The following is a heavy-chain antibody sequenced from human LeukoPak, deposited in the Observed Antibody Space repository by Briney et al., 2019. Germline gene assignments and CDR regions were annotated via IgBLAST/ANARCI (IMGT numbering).Heavy chain of an antibody. D-gene: IGHD3-10*01. J-gene: IGHJ3*02. CDR3: ARDRVPRTAFDI. CDR2: IIPIFGTA. Sequence: SVKVSCKASGGTFSSYAISWVRLAPGQGLEWMGRIIPIFGTANYAQKFQGRVTITTDESTSTAYMELSSLRSEDTAVYYCARDRVPRTAFDIWGQGTMVTVSS. V-gene: IGHV1-69*05. CDR1: GGTFSSYA.